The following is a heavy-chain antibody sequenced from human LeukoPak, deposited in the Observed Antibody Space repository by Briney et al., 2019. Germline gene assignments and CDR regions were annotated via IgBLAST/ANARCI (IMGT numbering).Heavy chain of an antibody. D-gene: IGHD3-10*01. CDR3: ATTMVRGVMTAY. J-gene: IGHJ4*02. Sequence: GGSLRLSCAASGFTFSTYAMNWVRHTPGKGLEWVSYTSSSGSTIYYAASVKGRFTTSRDNAKNSLYLQMNSLRAEDTAVYYCATTMVRGVMTAYWGQGTLVTVSS. V-gene: IGHV3-48*04. CDR2: TSSSGSTI. CDR1: GFTFSTYA.